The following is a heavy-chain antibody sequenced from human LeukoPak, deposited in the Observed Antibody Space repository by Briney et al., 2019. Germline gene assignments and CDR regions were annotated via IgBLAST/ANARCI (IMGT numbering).Heavy chain of an antibody. CDR2: INPNSGGT. V-gene: IGHV1-2*02. Sequence: ASVKVSCKASGYTFTGYYMHWVRQAPGQGLEWMGRINPNSGGTKYAQKFQDRVTMTRDTSISTAYMELGRLRSDDTAVYYCARAGKIMITMVRGALASSDGFDIWGQGKMVTVSS. J-gene: IGHJ3*02. D-gene: IGHD3-10*01. CDR3: ARAGKIMITMVRGALASSDGFDI. CDR1: GYTFTGYY.